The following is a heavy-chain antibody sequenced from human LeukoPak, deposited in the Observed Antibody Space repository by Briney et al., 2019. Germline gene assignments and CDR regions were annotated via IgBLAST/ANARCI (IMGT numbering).Heavy chain of an antibody. CDR3: AKESVGYGSILGRGYYFDY. CDR2: ISGSGGRT. Sequence: GGSLRLSCAASGFTFSGCAVIWVRQAPGKGLEWVSGISGSGGRTYYADSVKGRFTISRDNSKNTLYLQMNSLRAEDTAIYYCAKESVGYGSILGRGYYFDYWGQGTLVSVSS. J-gene: IGHJ4*02. CDR1: GFTFSGCA. D-gene: IGHD3-22*01. V-gene: IGHV3-23*01.